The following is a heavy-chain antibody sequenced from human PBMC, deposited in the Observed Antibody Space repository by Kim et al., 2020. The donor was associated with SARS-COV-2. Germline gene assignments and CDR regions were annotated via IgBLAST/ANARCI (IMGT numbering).Heavy chain of an antibody. Sequence: SETLSLTCTVSGGSITNNYYYWGCVRQAPGMGLEWVVSITYSANPYYHPSLKIRVTISIDTSKNLFSLKLNSVTAADTALYFCARQSEDVNTVTYHFDYWGQGTLVTVSS. J-gene: IGHJ4*02. D-gene: IGHD4-17*01. CDR2: ITYSANP. V-gene: IGHV4-39*01. CDR3: ARQSEDVNTVTYHFDY. CDR1: GGSITNNYYY.